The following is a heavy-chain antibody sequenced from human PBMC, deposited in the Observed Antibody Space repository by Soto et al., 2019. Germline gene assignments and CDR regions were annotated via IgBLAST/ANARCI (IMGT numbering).Heavy chain of an antibody. Sequence: EVQLVESGGGLVKPGGSLRLSCAASGFTFSSYSMNWVRQAPGKGLEWVSSISSSSSYIYYADSVKGRFTISIDNAKNSLDRQMNSLRAEDTAVYYCARESFTPGTGNYFDYWGQGTLVTVSS. CDR3: ARESFTPGTGNYFDY. V-gene: IGHV3-21*01. D-gene: IGHD1-1*01. CDR1: GFTFSSYS. J-gene: IGHJ4*02. CDR2: ISSSSSYI.